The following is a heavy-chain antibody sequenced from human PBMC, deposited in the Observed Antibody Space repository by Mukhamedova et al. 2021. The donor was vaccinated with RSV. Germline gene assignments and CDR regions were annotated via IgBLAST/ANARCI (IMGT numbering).Heavy chain of an antibody. Sequence: SSYAMHWVRQAPGKGLEWVAVISYDGSNKYYADSVKGRFTISRDNSKKTLYLQMNSLRAEDTAVYYCARPTTVTRPSTRDQGWYF. V-gene: IGHV3-30*01. CDR1: SSYA. J-gene: IGHJ2*01. CDR2: ISYDGSNK. CDR3: ARPTTVTRPSTRDQGWYF. D-gene: IGHD4-17*01.